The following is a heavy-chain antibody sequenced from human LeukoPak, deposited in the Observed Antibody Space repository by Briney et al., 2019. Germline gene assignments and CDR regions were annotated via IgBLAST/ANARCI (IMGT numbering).Heavy chain of an antibody. CDR2: IYYSGST. J-gene: IGHJ2*01. CDR1: GGSISSSSYY. V-gene: IGHV4-39*01. Sequence: SSETLSLTCTVSGGSISSSSYYWGWIRQPPGKGLEWIGSIYYSGSTYYNPSLKSRVTISVDTSKNQYSLKLSSVTAADTAVYYCARHRTVATIWYCDLWGRGTLVTVSS. D-gene: IGHD5-12*01. CDR3: ARHRTVATIWYCDL.